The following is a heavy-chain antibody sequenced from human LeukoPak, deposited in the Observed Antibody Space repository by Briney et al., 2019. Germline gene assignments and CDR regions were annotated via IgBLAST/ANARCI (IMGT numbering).Heavy chain of an antibody. Sequence: ASVKVSCKVSGYTLTELSMHWVRQAPGKGLGWKGGFDPEDGETIYAQKFQGRVTMTEDTSTDTAYMELSSLRSEDTAVYYCATVGITIFGVVQNWFDPWGQGTLVTVSS. J-gene: IGHJ5*02. CDR1: GYTLTELS. V-gene: IGHV1-24*01. CDR2: FDPEDGET. D-gene: IGHD3-3*01. CDR3: ATVGITIFGVVQNWFDP.